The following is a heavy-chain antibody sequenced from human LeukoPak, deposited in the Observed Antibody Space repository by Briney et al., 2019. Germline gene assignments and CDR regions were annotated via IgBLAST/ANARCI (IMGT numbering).Heavy chain of an antibody. V-gene: IGHV1-69*05. CDR2: IIPIFGTA. Sequence: ASVKVSCKASGGTFSSYAISWVRQAPGQGLEWMGGIIPIFGTANYAQKFQGRVTITTDESTGTAYMELSSLRSEDTAVYYCARAGFSSGWALDYWGQGTLVTVSS. CDR1: GGTFSSYA. CDR3: ARAGFSSGWALDY. D-gene: IGHD6-19*01. J-gene: IGHJ4*02.